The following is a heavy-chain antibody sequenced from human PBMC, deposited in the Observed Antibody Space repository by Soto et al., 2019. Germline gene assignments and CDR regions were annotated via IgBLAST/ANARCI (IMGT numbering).Heavy chain of an antibody. CDR3: VRSPKIGVCGAF. Sequence: PGGSLRLSCIGSGFSFSAYNMNWVRQAPGKGLEWVSSIKVGSSRIYQPDSMKGRFTISRDDARNSVYLQINSLRAEDTALYFCVRSPKIGVCGAFWGRGTQVTVSS. J-gene: IGHJ1*01. V-gene: IGHV3-21*01. CDR2: IKVGSSRI. D-gene: IGHD3-16*01. CDR1: GFSFSAYN.